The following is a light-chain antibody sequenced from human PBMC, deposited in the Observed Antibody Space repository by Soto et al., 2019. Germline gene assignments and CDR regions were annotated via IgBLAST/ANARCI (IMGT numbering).Light chain of an antibody. CDR1: QSINSR. V-gene: IGKV1-5*03. J-gene: IGKJ1*01. CDR3: QQYNNYCT. Sequence: DIQMTQSPSTLSASVGDRVTITCRASQSINSRLAWYQQKPGKAPNLLIYKESSLESGVPSRFSGSGSGAEFTLTISSLQPYDFATYYFQQYNNYCTFGQGTKVEI. CDR2: KES.